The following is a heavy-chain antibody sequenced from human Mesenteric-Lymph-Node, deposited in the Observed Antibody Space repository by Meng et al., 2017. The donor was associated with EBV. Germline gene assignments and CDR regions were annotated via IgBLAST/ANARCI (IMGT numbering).Heavy chain of an antibody. CDR3: ARAGAYYDVLTGFDY. Sequence: QPHLEESGSRLVKPSQTLSLTCAVFGGSLSSGGYSWNWIRQTPGRGLEWIGYIYHTGTTYYNPSLKSRVTMSVDRSTNQFSLWLKSVTAADTAIYYCARAGAYYDVLTGFDYWGQGTLVTASS. CDR1: GGSLSSGGYS. V-gene: IGHV4-30-2*01. J-gene: IGHJ4*02. CDR2: IYHTGTT. D-gene: IGHD3-9*01.